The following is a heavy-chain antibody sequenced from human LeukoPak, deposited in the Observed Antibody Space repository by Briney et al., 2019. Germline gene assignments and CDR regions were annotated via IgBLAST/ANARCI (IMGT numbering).Heavy chain of an antibody. CDR3: ASGLRSTGRSGNYFDY. CDR2: IYHSGST. D-gene: IGHD4-17*01. J-gene: IGHJ4*02. V-gene: IGHV4-38-2*02. CDR1: GYSISSGYY. Sequence: PSETLSLTCTVSGYSISSGYYWGWIRPPPGKGLEWIGSIYHSGSTNYNPSLKSRVTISVDTSQNQFSLKLSSVTAADTAIYFCASGLRSTGRSGNYFDYWGPGTLVTVSS.